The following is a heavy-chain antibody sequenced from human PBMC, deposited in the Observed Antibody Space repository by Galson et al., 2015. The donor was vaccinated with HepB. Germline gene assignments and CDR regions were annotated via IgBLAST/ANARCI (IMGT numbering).Heavy chain of an antibody. J-gene: IGHJ6*02. V-gene: IGHV4-34*01. D-gene: IGHD3-22*01. CDR3: VRDRPDNYDTSGHFVYYGMDV. CDR2: INHSGST. CDR1: GGSFSGYY. Sequence: SETLSLTCAVYGGSFSGYYWSWIRQPPGKGLERIGEINHSGSTNYNPSLKSRVTISVDTSKNQFSLKLSSVTAEDTAVYYCVRDRPDNYDTSGHFVYYGMDVWGQGTTVTVSS.